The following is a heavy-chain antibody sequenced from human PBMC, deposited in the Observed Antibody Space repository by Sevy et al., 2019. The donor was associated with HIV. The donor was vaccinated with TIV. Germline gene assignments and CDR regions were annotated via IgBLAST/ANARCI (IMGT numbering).Heavy chain of an antibody. CDR2: ISSSSSYI. J-gene: IGHJ6*02. D-gene: IGHD2-2*01. CDR1: GFIVSSNY. Sequence: GGSLRLSCAVSGFIVSSNYMIWVRQAPGKGLEWVSSISSSSSYIYYADSVKGRFTISRDNAKNSLYLQMNSLRAEDTAVYYCAREGIVVVPAATSYGMDVWGQGTTVTVSS. V-gene: IGHV3-21*01. CDR3: AREGIVVVPAATSYGMDV.